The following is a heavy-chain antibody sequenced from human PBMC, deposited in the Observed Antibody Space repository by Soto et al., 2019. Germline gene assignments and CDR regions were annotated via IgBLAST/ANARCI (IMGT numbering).Heavy chain of an antibody. CDR3: AGGITVAGPSRDGFDI. CDR1: SGSISSSNW. V-gene: IGHV4-4*02. Sequence: QVQLQESGPGLVKPSGTLSLTCAVSSGSISSSNWWSWVRQPPENGLEWIGEIYHSGSTNYNPSLKSRVTISVDKATNQCSLKLSSVTAADTAVYYCAGGITVAGPSRDGFDIWGQGTMVTVSS. D-gene: IGHD6-19*01. CDR2: IYHSGST. J-gene: IGHJ3*02.